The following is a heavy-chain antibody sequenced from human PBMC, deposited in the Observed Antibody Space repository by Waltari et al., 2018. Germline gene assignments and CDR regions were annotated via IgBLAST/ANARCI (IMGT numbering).Heavy chain of an antibody. D-gene: IGHD3-3*01. CDR1: GFTFNNYW. J-gene: IGHJ3*01. CDR3: ARVQILADDVFNG. V-gene: IGHV3-74*01. Sequence: EVQFVESGGGLVQPGGSLRLSCAASGFTFNNYWVHWVRQAPGKGLEWVSRINPDGSSTNYADSVKGRFTISRDNARDTLYLQMNSLTFEDTAVYYCARVQILADDVFNGWGQGTMVTVSS. CDR2: INPDGSST.